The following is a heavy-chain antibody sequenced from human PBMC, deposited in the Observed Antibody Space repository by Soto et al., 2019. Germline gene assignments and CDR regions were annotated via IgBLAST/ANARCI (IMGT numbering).Heavy chain of an antibody. CDR2: IYTSGST. CDR1: GGSISSYY. CDR3: ARDEGVYHDSTNWFDP. Sequence: PSETLSLTCTVSGGSISSYYWSWIRQPAGKGLEWIGRIYTSGSTNYNPSLKSRVTMSVDTSKNQFSLKLSSVTAADTVVYYCARDEGVYHDSTNWFDPWGQGTLVTVSS. V-gene: IGHV4-4*07. J-gene: IGHJ5*02. D-gene: IGHD3-22*01.